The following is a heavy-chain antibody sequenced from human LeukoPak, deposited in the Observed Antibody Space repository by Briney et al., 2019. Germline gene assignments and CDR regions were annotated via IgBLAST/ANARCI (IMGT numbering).Heavy chain of an antibody. CDR2: INASGGST. CDR1: GYSFTSYY. CDR3: ARAYADEVNTFDY. J-gene: IGHJ4*02. D-gene: IGHD2/OR15-2a*01. Sequence: ASVKVSCKASGYSFTSYYMNWVRQAPGQGLEWMGIINASGGSTSYAQKFQGRLTMTRDTSTRTVYMELSSLRSEDTAVYYCARAYADEVNTFDYWGQGALVTVSS. V-gene: IGHV1-46*01.